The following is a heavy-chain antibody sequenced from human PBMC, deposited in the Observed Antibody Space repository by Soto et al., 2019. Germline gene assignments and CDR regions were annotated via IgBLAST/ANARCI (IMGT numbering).Heavy chain of an antibody. V-gene: IGHV4-38-2*02. J-gene: IGHJ4*02. D-gene: IGHD2-21*01. CDR3: ARDISASDGDY. CDR1: GYYISSGYY. Sequence: SETLSLTCSVSGYYISSGYYWGWIRQAPGKGLEWIGNIHHSGSTYYNPSLESRVTISIDTSKNQFSLRLTSVTAADTAIYYCARDISASDGDYWGQGTLVTVSS. CDR2: IHHSGST.